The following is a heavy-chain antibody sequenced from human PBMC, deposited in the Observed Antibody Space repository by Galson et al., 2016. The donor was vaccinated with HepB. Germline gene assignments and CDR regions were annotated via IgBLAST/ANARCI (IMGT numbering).Heavy chain of an antibody. J-gene: IGHJ6*02. CDR1: GFAFSDYY. CDR3: ARGPCRSTNCPTSYYGMDV. V-gene: IGHV3-11*06. D-gene: IGHD1-1*01. Sequence: SLRLSCAASGFAFSDYYMSWIRQAPGRGLEWLSFISGGGRDTNYADSERGHFTVSRDNANNLLYLQMNSLSVEDTAIYYCARGPCRSTNCPTSYYGMDVWGQGTTVTVSS. CDR2: ISGGGRDT.